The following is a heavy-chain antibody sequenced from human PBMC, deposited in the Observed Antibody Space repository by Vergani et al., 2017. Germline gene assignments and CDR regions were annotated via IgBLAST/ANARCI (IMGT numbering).Heavy chain of an antibody. Sequence: QVQLVQSGAEVKKPGASVKVSCKVSGYTLTELSMHWVRQAPGKGLEWMGGFDTEDGETIYAQKFQGRRTMTEDTSTDTAYMELSSLRSEDTAVYYCATVGYCSSTSCYDVFDYWGQGTLVTVSS. D-gene: IGHD2-2*01. CDR3: ATVGYCSSTSCYDVFDY. CDR2: FDTEDGET. J-gene: IGHJ4*02. CDR1: GYTLTELS. V-gene: IGHV1-24*01.